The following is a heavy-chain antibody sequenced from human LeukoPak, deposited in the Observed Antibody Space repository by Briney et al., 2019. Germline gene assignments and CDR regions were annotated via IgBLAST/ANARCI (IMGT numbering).Heavy chain of an antibody. Sequence: GGSLRLSCAAPGFTFSSYWMSWVRQAPGKGLEWVANIKQDGSEKYYVDSVKGRFTISRDNAKNSLYLQMSSLRAEDTAVYYCARDECSGGSCYYYYYYGMDVWGKGTTVTVSS. CDR2: IKQDGSEK. CDR3: ARDECSGGSCYYYYYYGMDV. CDR1: GFTFSSYW. D-gene: IGHD2-15*01. J-gene: IGHJ6*04. V-gene: IGHV3-7*03.